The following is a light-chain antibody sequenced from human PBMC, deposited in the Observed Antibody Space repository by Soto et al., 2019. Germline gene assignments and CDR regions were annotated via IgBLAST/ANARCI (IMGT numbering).Light chain of an antibody. Sequence: EIVLTQSPGTLSLSPGERATLSCRASQSVSNSYLAWYQQKPGQAPRLLIYGASSRATGIPDRFSGSGSGTDFTLTISRLEPVDFAVYYCQQYGSPALTFGGGTKVEI. V-gene: IGKV3-20*01. CDR1: QSVSNSY. CDR3: QQYGSPALT. CDR2: GAS. J-gene: IGKJ4*01.